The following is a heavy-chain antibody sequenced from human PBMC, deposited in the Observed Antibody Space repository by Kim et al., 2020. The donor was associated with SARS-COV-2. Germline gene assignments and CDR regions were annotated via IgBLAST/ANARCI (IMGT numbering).Heavy chain of an antibody. V-gene: IGHV4-59*01. D-gene: IGHD3-22*01. CDR3: ARGYYDSSGYFWFDP. J-gene: IGHJ5*02. Sequence: SETLSLTCTVSGVSISSYYWSWIRQPPGKGLEWIGYIYYSGSTNYNPSLKSRVTISVDTSKNQFSLQLSSVTAADTAVYYCARGYYDSSGYFWFDPWGQGTLVTVSS. CDR1: GVSISSYY. CDR2: IYYSGST.